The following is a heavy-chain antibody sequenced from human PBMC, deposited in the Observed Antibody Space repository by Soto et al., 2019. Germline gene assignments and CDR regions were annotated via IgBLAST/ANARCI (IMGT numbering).Heavy chain of an antibody. J-gene: IGHJ4*02. V-gene: IGHV4-39*01. CDR1: GGSISSSSYY. CDR3: ARGRGGGGSSSWYPALPGSSD. D-gene: IGHD6-13*01. Sequence: SETLSLTCTVSGGSISSSSYYWGWIRQPPGQGLEWLGTIYSLGNTYYNPSLKSRVTISVDKSKSQLFLKLSSVTAPDTAVYYCARGRGGGGSSSWYPALPGSSDRGQGTPVTVSS. CDR2: IYSLGNT.